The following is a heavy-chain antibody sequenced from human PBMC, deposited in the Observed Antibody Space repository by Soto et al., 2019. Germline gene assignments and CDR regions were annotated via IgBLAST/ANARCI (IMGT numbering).Heavy chain of an antibody. CDR1: GFTFSSFA. CDR2: IRGNGGEI. V-gene: IGHV3-23*01. D-gene: IGHD6-19*01. J-gene: IGHJ4*02. CDR3: AKHPSSTTGWYVDY. Sequence: EVQVLESGGGLAQPGGSLRLSCAASGFTFSSFAMSWVRQAPGKGLEWVSSIRGNGGEIYYADSVKGRFTISRDTSKNTQSLQMNRLRAADTAMYYCAKHPSSTTGWYVDYWGLGTRVTVSS.